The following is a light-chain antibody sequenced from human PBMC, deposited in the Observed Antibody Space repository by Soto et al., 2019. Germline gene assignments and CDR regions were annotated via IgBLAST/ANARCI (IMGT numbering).Light chain of an antibody. J-gene: IGLJ2*01. CDR2: EVS. CDR3: AAWDDRLNGPV. CDR1: SRDVGGYNY. V-gene: IGLV2-14*01. Sequence: QSVLTQPASVSGSPGQSITISCTGTSRDVGGYNYVSWHQQHPGKAPKVIITEVSNRPSGVSNRFSGSKSGNTASLTISGLQAEDEADYYCAAWDDRLNGPVFGGGTKLTVL.